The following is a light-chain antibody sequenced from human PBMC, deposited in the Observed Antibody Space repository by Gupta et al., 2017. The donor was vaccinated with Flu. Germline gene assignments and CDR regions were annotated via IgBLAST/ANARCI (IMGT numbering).Light chain of an antibody. Sequence: ATLSVSPEERATLFCRASQSISSDLAWYQHKPVQAPRLLIYGASSRAPGIPPRFSGSGSGTEFTLTISSLHSEDFAVYFCHQYDDWPPWTFGQGTKVDIK. J-gene: IGKJ1*01. CDR3: HQYDDWPPWT. V-gene: IGKV3D-15*01. CDR1: QSISSD. CDR2: GAS.